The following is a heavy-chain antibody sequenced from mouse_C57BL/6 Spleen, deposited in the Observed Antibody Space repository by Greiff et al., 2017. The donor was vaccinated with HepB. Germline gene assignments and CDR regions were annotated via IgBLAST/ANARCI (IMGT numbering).Heavy chain of an antibody. D-gene: IGHD2-2*01. V-gene: IGHV1-64*01. CDR1: GYTFTSYW. Sequence: VQLQQPGAELVKPGASVKLSCKASGYTFTSYWMHWVKQRPGQGLEWIGMIHPNSGSTNYNEKFKSKATLTVDKSSSTAYMQLSSLTSEDSAVYYCARSTMVTRYYAMDYWGQGTSVTVSS. J-gene: IGHJ4*01. CDR2: IHPNSGST. CDR3: ARSTMVTRYYAMDY.